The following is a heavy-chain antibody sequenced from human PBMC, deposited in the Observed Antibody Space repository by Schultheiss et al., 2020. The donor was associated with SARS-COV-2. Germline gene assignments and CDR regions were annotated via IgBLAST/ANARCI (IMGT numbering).Heavy chain of an antibody. D-gene: IGHD2-2*01. V-gene: IGHV3-9*01. CDR1: GFAFSSYV. J-gene: IGHJ2*01. Sequence: GGSLRLSCAASGFAFSSYVLHWVRRAPGKGLEWVSGISWNSGSIGYADSVKGRFTISRENAKNSLYLQMNSLRAGDTAVYYCARPSQPFAEGLYFDLWGRGTLVTVSS. CDR2: ISWNSGSI. CDR3: ARPSQPFAEGLYFDL.